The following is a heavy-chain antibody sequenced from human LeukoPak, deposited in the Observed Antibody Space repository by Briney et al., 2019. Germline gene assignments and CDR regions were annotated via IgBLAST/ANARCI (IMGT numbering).Heavy chain of an antibody. D-gene: IGHD2-2*01. J-gene: IGHJ4*02. V-gene: IGHV3-23*01. CDR3: ARKVYHRFDY. CDR2: ISTSGDNT. CDR1: GFTFSSYA. Sequence: GGSLRLSCAASGFTFSSYAMSWVRQAPGKGLEWVSAISTSGDNTYYADSVRGRFTISRDNSKNTLYLQMNSLRADDTAVYYCARKVYHRFDYWGQGTLVTVSS.